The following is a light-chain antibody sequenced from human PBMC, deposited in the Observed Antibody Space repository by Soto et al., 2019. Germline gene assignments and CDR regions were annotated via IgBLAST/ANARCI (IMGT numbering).Light chain of an antibody. CDR3: QQYGSSPRT. J-gene: IGKJ1*01. CDR2: GAS. CDR1: QSVSSSY. V-gene: IGKV3-20*01. Sequence: EIVLTQSPGTLSLSPGERAALSCRASQSVSSSYLAWYQQKPGQAPRLLIYGASSRATGIPDRFSGSGSGTDFTLTITRLAPEAFAVYYCQQYGSSPRTFGQGTKVDI.